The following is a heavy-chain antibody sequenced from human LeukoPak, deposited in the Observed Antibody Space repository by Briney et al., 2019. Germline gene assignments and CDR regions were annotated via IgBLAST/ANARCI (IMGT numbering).Heavy chain of an antibody. J-gene: IGHJ4*02. CDR3: AKDMVRGLATYYFDC. Sequence: GGSLRLSCAASGFTFSSYGLHWVRQAPGKGLEWVAVISYDGSNKYYADSVKGRFTISRDNSKNTLYLQMNSLRAEDAAVYYCAKDMVRGLATYYFDCWGQGTLVTVSS. V-gene: IGHV3-30*18. D-gene: IGHD3-10*01. CDR1: GFTFSSYG. CDR2: ISYDGSNK.